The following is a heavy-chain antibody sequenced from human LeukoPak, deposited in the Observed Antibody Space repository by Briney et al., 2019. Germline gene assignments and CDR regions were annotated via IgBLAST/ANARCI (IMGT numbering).Heavy chain of an antibody. J-gene: IGHJ5*02. CDR1: GGSITSSDW. V-gene: IGHV4-4*02. D-gene: IGHD5-12*01. CDR3: ATSSPDVDASGLRCFDA. Sequence: PSGTLSLTCTVSGGSITSSDWWSWVRQPPGKGLEWIGEIYHRGTTNYNPSLKSRVTISVDKSKDQLSLKLRSVTAADTAVYYCATSSPDVDASGLRCFDAWGQGTLVTVSS. CDR2: IYHRGTT.